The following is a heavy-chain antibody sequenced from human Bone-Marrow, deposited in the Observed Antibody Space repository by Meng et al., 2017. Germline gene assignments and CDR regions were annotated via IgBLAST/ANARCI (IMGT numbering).Heavy chain of an antibody. J-gene: IGHJ4*02. D-gene: IGHD3-22*01. CDR1: GDSVSSNSAA. Sequence: QVQLQHSGPGLLKPSQTLSLSCALSGDSVSSNSAAWHWIRQSPSRGLEWLGRTYYRSKWYTDYAVSVKSRITINPDTSKNQFSLQLNSVTPEDTAVYYCARGDYSSSPSFWGQGTLVTVSS. V-gene: IGHV6-1*01. CDR2: TYYRSKWYT. CDR3: ARGDYSSSPSF.